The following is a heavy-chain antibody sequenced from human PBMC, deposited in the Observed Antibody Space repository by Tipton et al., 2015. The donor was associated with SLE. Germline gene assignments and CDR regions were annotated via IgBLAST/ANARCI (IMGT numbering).Heavy chain of an antibody. D-gene: IGHD3-16*01. Sequence: TLSLTCTVSGGSISSGGYYWSWIRQHPGKGLEWIGYIDYSGSTYYNPSLKSRVTISVDTSKNQFSLKLSSVTAADTAVYYCARSALEITFGGLIWALDYWGQGTLVTVSS. J-gene: IGHJ4*02. V-gene: IGHV4-31*03. CDR3: ARSALEITFGGLIWALDY. CDR2: IDYSGST. CDR1: GGSISSGGYY.